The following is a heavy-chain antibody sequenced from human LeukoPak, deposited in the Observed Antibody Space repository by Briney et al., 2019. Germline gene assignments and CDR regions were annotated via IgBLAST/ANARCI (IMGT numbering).Heavy chain of an antibody. CDR3: ARIHSLYYYDSSGYGAFDI. V-gene: IGHV3-33*01. D-gene: IGHD3-22*01. Sequence: GRSLRLFCAASGFTFSSYGMHWVRQAPGKGLEWVAVIWNDGSNKYYADSVKGRFTISRDNSKNTLYLQMNSLRAEDTAVYYCARIHSLYYYDSSGYGAFDIWGQGTMVTVSS. CDR1: GFTFSSYG. J-gene: IGHJ3*02. CDR2: IWNDGSNK.